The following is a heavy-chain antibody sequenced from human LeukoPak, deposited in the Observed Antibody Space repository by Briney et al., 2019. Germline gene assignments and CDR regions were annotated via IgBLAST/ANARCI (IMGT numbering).Heavy chain of an antibody. Sequence: GGSLRLSCAASGFTFSSYAMSWVRQAPGKGLEWVSAISGSGGSTYYADSVKGRFTISRDNSKNTLYLQMNSQRAEDTAVYYCAKSYCSSTSCSWDYYYYGMDVWGQGTTVTVSS. V-gene: IGHV3-23*01. J-gene: IGHJ6*02. CDR1: GFTFSSYA. D-gene: IGHD2-2*01. CDR3: AKSYCSSTSCSWDYYYYGMDV. CDR2: ISGSGGST.